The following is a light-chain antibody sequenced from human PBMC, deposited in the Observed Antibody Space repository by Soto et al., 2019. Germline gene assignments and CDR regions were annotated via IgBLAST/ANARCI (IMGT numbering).Light chain of an antibody. CDR3: TSPTPASLYV. CDR1: SSDVGNYNY. V-gene: IGLV2-14*01. Sequence: QSALTQPASVSGSPGQSITISCTGTSSDVGNYNYVSWYQQYPGRVPKLLIYMVSNRPSGVSNRFSGSKSGNTASLTISGLQAEDEADYFCTSPTPASLYVFGIGPKVTV. CDR2: MVS. J-gene: IGLJ1*01.